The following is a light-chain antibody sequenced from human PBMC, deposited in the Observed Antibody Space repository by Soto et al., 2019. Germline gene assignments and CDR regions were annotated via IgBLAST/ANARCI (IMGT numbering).Light chain of an antibody. Sequence: EIVLPQSPATLSLSPGERATLSCRASQSVSSFLAWYQQKSGQTPRLLIYDASNRASGIPARFSGSGSGTDFTLTISSLEPEEFAVYYCQHRSNWLGTFGPGTKVDI. V-gene: IGKV3-11*01. CDR1: QSVSSF. CDR3: QHRSNWLGT. CDR2: DAS. J-gene: IGKJ3*01.